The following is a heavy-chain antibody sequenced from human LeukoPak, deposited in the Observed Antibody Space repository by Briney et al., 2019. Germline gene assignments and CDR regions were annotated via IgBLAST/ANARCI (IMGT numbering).Heavy chain of an antibody. CDR2: ISTSSSYI. CDR1: GFTFSRYN. D-gene: IGHD1-26*01. V-gene: IGHV3-21*01. CDR3: ARDNLGARFLNWFDP. J-gene: IGHJ5*02. Sequence: GGSLRLSCAASGFTFSRYNMNWVRQAPGKGLEWVSSISTSSSYIYYADSVKGRFTISRHNAKNSLYLQMNSLRVEDTAVYYCARDNLGARFLNWFDPWGQGTLVTVSS.